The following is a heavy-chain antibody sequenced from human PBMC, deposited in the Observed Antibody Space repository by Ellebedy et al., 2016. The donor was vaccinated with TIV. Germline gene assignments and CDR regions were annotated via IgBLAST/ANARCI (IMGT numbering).Heavy chain of an antibody. D-gene: IGHD3-3*01. CDR2: ISLYKGKT. CDR3: AIDSNDFWHRVQTFDY. J-gene: IGHJ4*02. V-gene: IGHV1-18*01. Sequence: ASVKVSXXPSGYTFTSYGISWVRQAPGKGLEWMGWISLYKGKTNYAQMFQGRVTMTTDTSTRTAYMELRSLRSADTAVYYCAIDSNDFWHRVQTFDYWGQGTLVTVSS. CDR1: GYTFTSYG.